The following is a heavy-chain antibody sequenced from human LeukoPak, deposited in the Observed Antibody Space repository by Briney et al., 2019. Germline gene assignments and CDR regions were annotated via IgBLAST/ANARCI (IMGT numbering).Heavy chain of an antibody. D-gene: IGHD3-10*01. V-gene: IGHV4-39*01. CDR2: ISYSGSA. CDR1: GGSIGSSDYY. CDR3: ARNLYGSGSYYYYYYMDV. Sequence: SETLSLTCSVSGGSIGSSDYYWGWVRQPPGKGLEWIGSISYSGSAYYNPSLRSRVTISVDTSENQFSLKLTSVTAADTAVYYCARNLYGSGSYYYYYYMDVWGKGTTVTVSS. J-gene: IGHJ6*03.